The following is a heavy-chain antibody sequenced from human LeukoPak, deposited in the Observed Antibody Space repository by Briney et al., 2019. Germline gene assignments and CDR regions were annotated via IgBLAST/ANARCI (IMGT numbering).Heavy chain of an antibody. V-gene: IGHV3-30*02. CDR2: IRYDGSNK. CDR1: GFTFSSYG. Sequence: GGSLRLSCAASGFTFSSYGMHWVRQAPGKGLEWVAFIRYDGSNKYYADSVKGRFTISRDNSKSTLYLEMNSLRAEDTAVYYCARVYCSSSSCQYHLDYWGQGTLVTVSS. D-gene: IGHD2-2*01. J-gene: IGHJ4*02. CDR3: ARVYCSSSSCQYHLDY.